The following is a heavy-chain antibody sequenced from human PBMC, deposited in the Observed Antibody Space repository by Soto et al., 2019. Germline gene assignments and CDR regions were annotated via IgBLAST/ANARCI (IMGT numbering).Heavy chain of an antibody. D-gene: IGHD6-6*01. CDR2: IYYSGST. CDR3: ARGSYSSSPWAFDY. Sequence: QVQLQESGPGLVKPSETLSLTCTVSGGSVSSGSYYWSWIRQPPGKGLEWIGYIYYSGSTNYNPSLKSRVTLSVDTSKNQFSLKLSTVTAADTAVYYCARGSYSSSPWAFDYWGQGTLVTVSS. CDR1: GGSVSSGSYY. J-gene: IGHJ4*02. V-gene: IGHV4-61*01.